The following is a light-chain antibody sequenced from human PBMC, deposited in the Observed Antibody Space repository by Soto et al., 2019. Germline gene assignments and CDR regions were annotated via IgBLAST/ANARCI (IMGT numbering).Light chain of an antibody. CDR3: QQHSNWPRT. CDR1: QSVSSY. V-gene: IGKV3-11*01. CDR2: DAS. J-gene: IGKJ1*01. Sequence: EIVLTQSPATLSSSPGERATLSCRASQSVSSYLAWYQQKPGQAPRLLIYDASDRATGIPARFSGSGSGTDFTLTISSLEPEDFAVYYCQQHSNWPRTVGQGTKVEIK.